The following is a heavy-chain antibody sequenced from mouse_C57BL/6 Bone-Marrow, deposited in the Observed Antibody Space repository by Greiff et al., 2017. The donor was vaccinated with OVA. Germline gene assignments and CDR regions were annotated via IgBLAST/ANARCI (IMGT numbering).Heavy chain of an antibody. CDR1: GYSITSGYD. CDR3: ARGGIYHAMDY. CDR2: ISYSGST. Sequence: EVQLQQSGPGMVKPSQSLSLTCTVTGYSITSGYDWHWIRHFPGNKLEWMGYISYSGSTNYNPSLKSRISITHDTSKNHFFLKLNSVTTEDTATYYCARGGIYHAMDYWGQGTSVTVSS. J-gene: IGHJ4*01. V-gene: IGHV3-1*01.